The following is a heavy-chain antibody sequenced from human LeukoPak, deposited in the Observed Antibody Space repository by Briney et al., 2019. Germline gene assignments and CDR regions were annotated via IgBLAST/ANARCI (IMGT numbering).Heavy chain of an antibody. D-gene: IGHD3-22*01. CDR1: GYTFTSYY. CDR2: MNPNSGNT. V-gene: IGHV1-8*02. J-gene: IGHJ4*02. Sequence: GASVKVSCTASGYTFTSYYMNWVRQATGQGLEWMGWMNPNSGNTGYAQKFQGRVTMTRNTSISTAYMELSSLRSEDTAVYYCARGFPNYYDSSDYWGQGTLVTVSS. CDR3: ARGFPNYYDSSDY.